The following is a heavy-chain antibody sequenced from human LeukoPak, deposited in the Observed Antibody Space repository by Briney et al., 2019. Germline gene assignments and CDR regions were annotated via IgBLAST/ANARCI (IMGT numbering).Heavy chain of an antibody. CDR3: ARLPWGTQDSSGYHVDY. CDR2: INPNSGGT. CDR1: GYTFTGYY. J-gene: IGHJ4*02. V-gene: IGHV1-2*02. D-gene: IGHD3-22*01. Sequence: ASVKVSCKASGYTFTGYYMHWVRQAPGQGLEWMGWINPNSGGTNYAQKFRGRVTMTRDTSISTAYMELSRLRSDDAAVYYCARLPWGTQDSSGYHVDYWGQGTLVTVSS.